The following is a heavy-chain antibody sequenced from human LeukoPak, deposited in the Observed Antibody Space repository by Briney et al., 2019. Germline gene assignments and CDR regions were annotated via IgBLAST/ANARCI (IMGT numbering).Heavy chain of an antibody. CDR3: ARARGGAFDY. CDR1: DFTFSNYN. V-gene: IGHV3-21*01. Sequence: PGGSLRLSCAASDFTFSNYNMNWVRQAPGKGLEWVSSISSSSSYIYYADSVKGRFTISRDNVKNSLYLQMNSLRAEDTAAYYCARARGGAFDYWGQGSLVTVSS. J-gene: IGHJ4*02. CDR2: ISSSSSYI. D-gene: IGHD4-23*01.